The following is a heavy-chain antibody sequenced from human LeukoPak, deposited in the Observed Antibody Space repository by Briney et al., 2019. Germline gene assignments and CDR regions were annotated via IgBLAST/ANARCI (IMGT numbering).Heavy chain of an antibody. CDR3: TRAGPPRALRYFDWPIPDY. CDR2: IRSKAYGGTT. Sequence: GGSLRLSCTASGFTFGDYAMSWVRQAPGKGLEWVGFIRSKAYGGTTEYAASVKGRFTISRDDSKSIAYLQMNSLKTEDTAVYYCTRAGPPRALRYFDWPIPDYWGQGTLVTVSS. D-gene: IGHD3-9*01. CDR1: GFTFGDYA. V-gene: IGHV3-49*04. J-gene: IGHJ4*02.